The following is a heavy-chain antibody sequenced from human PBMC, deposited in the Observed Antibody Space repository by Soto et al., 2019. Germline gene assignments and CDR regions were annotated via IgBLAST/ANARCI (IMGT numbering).Heavy chain of an antibody. J-gene: IGHJ4*02. Sequence: QVQLVQSGAEVKKPGSSVKVSCKASGGTFSSYTISWVRQAPGQGLEWMGRIIPILGIANYAQKFQGRVTITADKSTSTAYMELSSLRSEDMAVYYCARDCSGTSCAFDYWGQGTLVTVSS. CDR2: IIPILGIA. CDR3: ARDCSGTSCAFDY. D-gene: IGHD2-2*01. CDR1: GGTFSSYT. V-gene: IGHV1-69*08.